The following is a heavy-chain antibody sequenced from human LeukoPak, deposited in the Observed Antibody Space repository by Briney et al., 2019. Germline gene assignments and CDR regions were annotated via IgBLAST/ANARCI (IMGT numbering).Heavy chain of an antibody. CDR2: IRYDGSQK. CDR1: GFNFINYG. V-gene: IGHV3-30*02. CDR3: ANVVATYA. D-gene: IGHD5-12*01. J-gene: IGHJ5*02. Sequence: GGSLRLSCAASGFNFINYGMHWVRQAPGKGLEWVAFIRYDGSQKYYADSVKGRFTISRDNSKNTLYLEMNGLRRDDTAVYHCANVVATYAWGQGTLVAVSS.